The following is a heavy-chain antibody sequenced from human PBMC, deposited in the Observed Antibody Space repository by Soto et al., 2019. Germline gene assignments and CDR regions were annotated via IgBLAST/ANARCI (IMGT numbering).Heavy chain of an antibody. CDR3: ARKLELRGSYYYYYDMDV. J-gene: IGHJ6*02. CDR1: GYTFTDYY. Sequence: ASVKVSCKASGYTFTDYYMHWVRQAPGQGLEWMGWINPNSGGTNYAQKFQGRVTMTRDTSISTAYMELSRLRSDDTAVYYCARKLELRGSYYYYYDMDVWGQGTRFTVSS. D-gene: IGHD1-7*01. V-gene: IGHV1-2*02. CDR2: INPNSGGT.